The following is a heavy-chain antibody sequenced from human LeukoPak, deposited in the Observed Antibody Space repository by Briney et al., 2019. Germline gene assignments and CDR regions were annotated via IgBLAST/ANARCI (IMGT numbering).Heavy chain of an antibody. D-gene: IGHD2-2*01. J-gene: IGHJ5*02. CDR1: GYTFTSYG. Sequence: SSVKVSCKASGYTFTSYGISWVRQAPGQGLKWMGWISAYNGNTNYAQKLQGRVTMTTDTSTSTAYMELRSLRSDDTAVYYCARDSLSWDIVVVPAARPYNWFDPWGQGTLVTVSS. CDR2: ISAYNGNT. V-gene: IGHV1-18*01. CDR3: ARDSLSWDIVVVPAARPYNWFDP.